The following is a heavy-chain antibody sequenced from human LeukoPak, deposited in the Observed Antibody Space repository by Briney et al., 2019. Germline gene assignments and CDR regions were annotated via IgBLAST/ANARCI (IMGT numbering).Heavy chain of an antibody. CDR3: ARDIGNSGFNLDY. CDR1: GFTFSTHG. V-gene: IGHV3-33*01. CDR2: IWHDGGRK. J-gene: IGHJ4*02. D-gene: IGHD5-12*01. Sequence: GGSLRLSCVVSGFTFSTHGFHWVRQAPGKGLEWVSVIWHDGGRKEYADSVRGRFTISRDNSNLYLQMNSLRVEDTAIYYCARDIGNSGFNLDYWGQGTPVTVSS.